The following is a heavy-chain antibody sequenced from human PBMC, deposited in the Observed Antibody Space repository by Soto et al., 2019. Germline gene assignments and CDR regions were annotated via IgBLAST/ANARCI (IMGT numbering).Heavy chain of an antibody. V-gene: IGHV3-30*03. J-gene: IGHJ4*02. Sequence: QVQLVESGGGVVQPGRSLRLSCAASGFTFSSYGMHWVRQAPGKGLEWVAVISYDGSNKYYADSVKGRFTISRDNSKKTLYLHMNSLRAEDTAVYYCATDGKRITIFGVVISRRSSGHFDYWGQGTLVTVSS. CDR3: ATDGKRITIFGVVISRRSSGHFDY. CDR2: ISYDGSNK. CDR1: GFTFSSYG. D-gene: IGHD3-3*01.